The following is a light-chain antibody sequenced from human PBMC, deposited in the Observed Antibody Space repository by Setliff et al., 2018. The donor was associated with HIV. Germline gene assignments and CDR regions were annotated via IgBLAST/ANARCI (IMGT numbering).Light chain of an antibody. V-gene: IGLV1-51*01. Sequence: GPGPRVTISCSGSSSNIGKNYVSWYQQLPGTAPKLLIYDNDKRPSGIPDRFSGSKSGTSATLGITGLQTGDEADYYCGTWDSSLSAGVFGTGTKVTVL. J-gene: IGLJ1*01. CDR2: DND. CDR1: SSNIGKNY. CDR3: GTWDSSLSAGV.